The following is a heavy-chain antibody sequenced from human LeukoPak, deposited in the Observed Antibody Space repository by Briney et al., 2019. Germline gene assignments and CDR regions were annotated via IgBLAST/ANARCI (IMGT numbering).Heavy chain of an antibody. CDR3: ARDTRPTDRSGYYHPDYFDY. D-gene: IGHD3-22*01. CDR2: ISSSGSTI. Sequence: PGGSLRLSCAASGFTFINYEMNWVRQAPGKGLEWVSYISSSGSTIYYADSVKGRCTISRDNAKNSLYLQMNSLRAEDTAVYYCARDTRPTDRSGYYHPDYFDYWGQGTLVTVSS. CDR1: GFTFINYE. J-gene: IGHJ4*02. V-gene: IGHV3-48*03.